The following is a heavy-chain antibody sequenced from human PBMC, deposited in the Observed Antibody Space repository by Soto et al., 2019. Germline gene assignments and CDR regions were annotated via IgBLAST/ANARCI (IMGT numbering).Heavy chain of an antibody. D-gene: IGHD1-7*01. CDR2: IWYDGSNK. CDR1: GFTFSSYG. CDR3: ARVRLELLSDGMDV. Sequence: QVQLVESGGGVVQPGRSLRLSCAASGFTFSSYGMHWVRQAPGKGLEWVAVIWYDGSNKYYADSVKGRFTISRDNSKNTLYLQMNSLRAEDTAVYYCARVRLELLSDGMDVWGQGTTVTVSS. V-gene: IGHV3-33*01. J-gene: IGHJ6*02.